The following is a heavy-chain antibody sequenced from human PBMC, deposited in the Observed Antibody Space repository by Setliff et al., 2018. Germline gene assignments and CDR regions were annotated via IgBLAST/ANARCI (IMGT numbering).Heavy chain of an antibody. J-gene: IGHJ4*02. CDR2: IHISGST. Sequence: SETLSLTCTVSGGSISSDYWSWIRQSPGKGLEWIGYIHISGSTNYNPSLKGRVTISVDTSKNQLSLKLSSVTAADTAMYYCARGINSVSWTPKYWGRGTLVTVSS. CDR3: ARGINSVSWTPKY. V-gene: IGHV4-4*08. CDR1: GGSISSDY. D-gene: IGHD6-13*01.